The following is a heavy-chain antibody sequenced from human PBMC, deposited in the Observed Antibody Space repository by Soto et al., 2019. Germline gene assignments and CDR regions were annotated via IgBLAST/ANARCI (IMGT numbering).Heavy chain of an antibody. CDR1: GGIFTNNA. D-gene: IGHD5-18*01. V-gene: IGHV1-69*01. CDR2: VIPLFDTA. J-gene: IGHJ6*02. CDR3: ATGGHNDGYNFYHGMDV. Sequence: QVQVVQSGAEVKKPGSSVKVSCKVSGGIFTNNAIGWVRQAPGQGLEWLGGVIPLFDTAYYAQIFRGRLRISADGATTTAYMELSGLTSADTAVYICATGGHNDGYNFYHGMDVWGQGTTVTVS.